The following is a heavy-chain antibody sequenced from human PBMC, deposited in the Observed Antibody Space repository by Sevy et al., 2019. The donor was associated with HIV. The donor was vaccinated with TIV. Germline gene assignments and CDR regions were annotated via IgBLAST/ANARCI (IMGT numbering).Heavy chain of an antibody. CDR2: ISYDGSNK. D-gene: IGHD2-15*01. CDR1: GFTFSSYG. Sequence: GGSLRLSCAASGFTFSSYGMHWVRQAPGKGLEWVAVISYDGSNKYYADSVKGRFTISRDNSKNTLYLQMNSLRAEDTAVYYCAKKEGRCSGRSCYFFNWFDPWGQGTLVTVSS. CDR3: AKKEGRCSGRSCYFFNWFDP. V-gene: IGHV3-30*18. J-gene: IGHJ5*02.